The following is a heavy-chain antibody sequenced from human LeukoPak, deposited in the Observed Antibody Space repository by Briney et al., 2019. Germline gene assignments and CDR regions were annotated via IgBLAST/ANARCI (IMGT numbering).Heavy chain of an antibody. CDR1: GGSISSSSYS. Sequence: SETLSLTCTVSGGSISSSSYSWGWIRQPPGKGLEWIGSIYYSGSTYYNPSLKSRVTISVDTSKNQFSLKLSSVTAADTAVYYCARDSGYSSGWSVYWYFDLWGRGTLVTVSS. J-gene: IGHJ2*01. V-gene: IGHV4-39*07. D-gene: IGHD6-13*01. CDR2: IYYSGST. CDR3: ARDSGYSSGWSVYWYFDL.